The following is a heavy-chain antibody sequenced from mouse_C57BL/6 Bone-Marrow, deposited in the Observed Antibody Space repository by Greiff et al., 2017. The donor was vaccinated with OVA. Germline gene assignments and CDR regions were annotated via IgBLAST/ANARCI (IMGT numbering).Heavy chain of an antibody. D-gene: IGHD1-1*01. J-gene: IGHJ3*01. CDR3: ASRGIFSYYYGSSSFAY. CDR2: IDPSDSYT. V-gene: IGHV1-50*01. Sequence: QVQLQQPGAELVKPGASVKLSCKASGYTFTSYWMQWVKQRPGQGLEWIGEIDPSDSYTNYNQKFKGKATLTVDTSSSTAYMQLSSLTSEDSAVSYCASRGIFSYYYGSSSFAYWGQGTLVTVSA. CDR1: GYTFTSYW.